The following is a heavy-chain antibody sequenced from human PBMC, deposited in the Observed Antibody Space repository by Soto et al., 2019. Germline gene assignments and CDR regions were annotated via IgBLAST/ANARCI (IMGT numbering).Heavy chain of an antibody. CDR3: SREVRTISGVVLLDY. CDR2: INAGNGNT. Sequence: QVQFVQSGAEVKKPGASVKVSCRASGYTFTSYPLHWVRQPPGQRFEWMGWINAGNGNTRFSPKFQDRVIMTRDTSASTIHMELSSLRSEDTAVYYCSREVRTISGVVLLDYWGQGPLVTVSS. D-gene: IGHD3-3*01. V-gene: IGHV1-3*01. J-gene: IGHJ4*02. CDR1: GYTFTSYP.